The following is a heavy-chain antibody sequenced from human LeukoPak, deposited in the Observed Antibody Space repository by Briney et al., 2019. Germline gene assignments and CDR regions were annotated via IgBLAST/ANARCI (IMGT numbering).Heavy chain of an antibody. CDR2: IYHTGST. V-gene: IGHV4-30-2*01. Sequence: PSETLSLTCTVSGGSISSGGYYWNWIRQPPGKGLEWVGYIYHTGSTYYNPSLTSRITISLDRSKNQFSLKLSSVTAADTAVYFCARGFVPAGMAPYHHMDVWGKGTTVTVSS. CDR1: GGSISSGGYY. D-gene: IGHD2-2*01. J-gene: IGHJ6*03. CDR3: ARGFVPAGMAPYHHMDV.